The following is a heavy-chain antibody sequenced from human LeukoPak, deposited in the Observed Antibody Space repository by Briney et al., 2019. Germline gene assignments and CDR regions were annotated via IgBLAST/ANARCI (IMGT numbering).Heavy chain of an antibody. Sequence: ASVKVSCKASGGTFSSYAISWVRQAPGQGLEWMGGIIPIFGTANYAQKFQGRVTITADESTSTAYMELGSLRSEDTAVYYCARGTAMERESDYWGQGTLVTVSS. CDR3: ARGTAMERESDY. D-gene: IGHD5-18*01. CDR1: GGTFSSYA. CDR2: IIPIFGTA. V-gene: IGHV1-69*13. J-gene: IGHJ4*02.